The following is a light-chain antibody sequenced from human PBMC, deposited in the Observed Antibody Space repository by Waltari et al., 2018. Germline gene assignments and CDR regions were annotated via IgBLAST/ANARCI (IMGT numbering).Light chain of an antibody. J-gene: IGKJ2*01. CDR1: QSLVHSNGNTY. Sequence: DVVVTKYRLSLHVTLGQPGSVPCRSSQSLVHSNGNTYLEWFQQRPGQSPRLLIYKVSNRDSGVPDRFSGSGSGTDFTLEIGRVEAEDVGIYYCMQATHWPHTFGQGTKLEIK. CDR2: KVS. CDR3: MQATHWPHT. V-gene: IGKV2-30*02.